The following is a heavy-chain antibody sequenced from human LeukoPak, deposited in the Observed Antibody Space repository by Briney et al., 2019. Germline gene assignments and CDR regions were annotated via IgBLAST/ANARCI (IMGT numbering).Heavy chain of an antibody. CDR3: ARLREIPVFGVVTKSTSYFDY. D-gene: IGHD3-3*01. CDR2: IKEDGNDQ. CDR1: GFTFNNYW. Sequence: GGSLRLSCAASGFTFNNYWMSWVRQAAGKGLEWVANIKEDGNDQYYVDSVKGRFTISRDNAKNSLYLQMNSLRAEDTAVYYCARLREIPVFGVVTKSTSYFDYWGQGTLVTVSS. J-gene: IGHJ4*02. V-gene: IGHV3-7*01.